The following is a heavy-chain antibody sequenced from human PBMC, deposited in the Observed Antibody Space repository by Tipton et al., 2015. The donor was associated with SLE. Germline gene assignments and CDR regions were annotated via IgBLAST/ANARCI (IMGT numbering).Heavy chain of an antibody. V-gene: IGHV4-59*07. D-gene: IGHD1-20*01. CDR1: GGSLNGYY. J-gene: IGHJ6*03. Sequence: TLSLTCTVSGGSLNGYYWTWVRQPPGKGLELIGYTYYNGGTNYNPSLSSRVSILVDRSKNQFSLNLGSVTAADTALYYCARQPRYNWNPVGYMDVWGKGTTVTVSS. CDR2: TYYNGGT. CDR3: ARQPRYNWNPVGYMDV.